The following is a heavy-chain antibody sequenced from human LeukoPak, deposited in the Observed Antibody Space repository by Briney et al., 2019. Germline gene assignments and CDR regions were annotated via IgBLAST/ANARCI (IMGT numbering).Heavy chain of an antibody. CDR1: GGSVSSGSYY. CDR2: LFYSGSP. J-gene: IGHJ4*02. D-gene: IGHD5-24*01. Sequence: SETLSLTCTVSGGSVSSGSYYWSWIRQPPGKGLEWIASLFYSGSPYYNPSLKSRIAVSVDTSKNHFSLKLSSVTAADTAVYYCARTTRDGYTDHSFDYWGQGTLVTVSS. V-gene: IGHV4-39*02. CDR3: ARTTRDGYTDHSFDY.